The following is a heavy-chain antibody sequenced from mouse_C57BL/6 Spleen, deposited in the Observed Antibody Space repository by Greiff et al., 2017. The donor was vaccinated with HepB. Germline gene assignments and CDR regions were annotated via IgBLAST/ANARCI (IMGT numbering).Heavy chain of an antibody. CDR1: GYAFSSSW. V-gene: IGHV1-82*01. Sequence: VKLQESGPELVKPGASVKISCKASGYAFSSSWMNWVKQRPGKGLEWIGRIYPGDGDTNYNGKFKGKATLTADKSSSTAYMQLSSLTSEDSAVYFCAREGGQLRLVDYGGQGTTLTVSS. J-gene: IGHJ2*01. CDR3: AREGGQLRLVDY. CDR2: IYPGDGDT. D-gene: IGHD3-2*02.